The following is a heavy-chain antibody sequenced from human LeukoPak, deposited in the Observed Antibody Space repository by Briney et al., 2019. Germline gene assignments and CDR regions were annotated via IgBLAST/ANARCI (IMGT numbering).Heavy chain of an antibody. CDR2: ISGSGGST. Sequence: GGSLRLSCAASGFTFSSYAMSWVRQAPGKGLEWVSGISGSGGSTYYADSVKGRFTISRDNSKNTLYLQMNSLRAEDTAVYYCATAAGYSSGWYDLNYNDAWGQGTLVTVSS. CDR1: GFTFSSYA. J-gene: IGHJ5*02. CDR3: ATAAGYSSGWYDLNYNDA. V-gene: IGHV3-23*01. D-gene: IGHD6-19*01.